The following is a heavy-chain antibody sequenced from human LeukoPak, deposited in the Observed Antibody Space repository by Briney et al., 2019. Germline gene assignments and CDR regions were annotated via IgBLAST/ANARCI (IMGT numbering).Heavy chain of an antibody. Sequence: GGSLRLSCTASGFRIRTYSMTWVRQAPGRGLEWVSYISGGSGVIHYADSVTGRFTVSRDNAKNSLFLQMNSLRVEDTAVYYCARDPRLGDFWGQGSLVTVSS. V-gene: IGHV3-48*01. CDR1: GFRIRTYS. CDR3: ARDPRLGDF. J-gene: IGHJ4*02. CDR2: ISGGSGVI. D-gene: IGHD3-10*01.